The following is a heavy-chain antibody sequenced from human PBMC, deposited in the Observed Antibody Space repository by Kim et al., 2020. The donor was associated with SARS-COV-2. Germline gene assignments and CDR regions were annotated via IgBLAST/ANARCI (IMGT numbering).Heavy chain of an antibody. D-gene: IGHD1-26*01. CDR1: GFTFSSYW. CDR3: ARDRATGDYYYYYGMDV. Sequence: RGSLRLSCAASGFTFSSYWMSWVRQAPGKGLEWLANIKQDGSEKYYVDSVKGRFTISRDNAKNSLYLQMNSLRAEDTAVYYCARDRATGDYYYYYGMDVWGQGTTVTVSS. CDR2: IKQDGSEK. J-gene: IGHJ6*02. V-gene: IGHV3-7*01.